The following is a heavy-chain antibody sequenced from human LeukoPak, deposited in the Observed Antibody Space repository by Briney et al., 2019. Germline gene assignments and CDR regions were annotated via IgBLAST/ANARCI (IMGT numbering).Heavy chain of an antibody. Sequence: PGGSLRLSCAASGFTFSSYSMNWVRQAPGKGLEWVSSISSSSSYIYYADSVKGRFTISRDNAKNSLYLQMNSLRAEDTAVYYCARPSTHYYDSSGLNYWGQGTLVTVSS. CDR2: ISSSSSYI. CDR3: ARPSTHYYDSSGLNY. V-gene: IGHV3-21*01. J-gene: IGHJ4*02. CDR1: GFTFSSYS. D-gene: IGHD3-22*01.